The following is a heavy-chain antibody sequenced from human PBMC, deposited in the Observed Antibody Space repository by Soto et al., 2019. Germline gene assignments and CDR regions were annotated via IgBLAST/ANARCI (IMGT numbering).Heavy chain of an antibody. CDR1: GFTFTRYS. V-gene: IGHV3-21*06. J-gene: IGHJ4*02. Sequence: GWSLRLSCAASGFTFTRYSMNWVRQAPGKGLEWVSSISSTTNYIYYGDSMKGRFTISRDNAKNSLYLEMNSLRAEDTAVYYCARESEDLTSNFDYWGQGTLVTVS. CDR3: ARESEDLTSNFDY. CDR2: ISSTTNYI.